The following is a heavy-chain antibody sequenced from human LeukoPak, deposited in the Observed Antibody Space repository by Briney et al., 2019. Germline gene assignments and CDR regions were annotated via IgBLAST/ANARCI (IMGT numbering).Heavy chain of an antibody. V-gene: IGHV3-9*01. D-gene: IGHD3-16*01. Sequence: SLRLSCAASGFTFDDYAMHWVRQAPGKGLEWVSGISWNSGSIGYADSVKGRFTISRDNAKNSLHLQMNSLRAEDTALYYCAKGWGSYYYYYYMDVWGKGTTVTISS. CDR3: AKGWGSYYYYYYMDV. CDR2: ISWNSGSI. CDR1: GFTFDDYA. J-gene: IGHJ6*03.